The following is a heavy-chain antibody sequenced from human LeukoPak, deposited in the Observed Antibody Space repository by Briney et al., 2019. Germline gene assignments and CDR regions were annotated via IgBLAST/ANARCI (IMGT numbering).Heavy chain of an antibody. CDR3: ARGSSSCYAEYYYYYCMDV. CDR2: ISGSGGST. V-gene: IGHV3-23*01. CDR1: GFTFSSYA. J-gene: IGHJ6*03. D-gene: IGHD6-13*01. Sequence: GGSLRLSCAASGFTFSSYAMSWVRQAPGKGLEWVSAISGSGGSTYYADSVKGRFTISRDNSKNTLYLQMNSLRAEDTAVYYCARGSSSCYAEYYYYYCMDVWGKGTTVTVSS.